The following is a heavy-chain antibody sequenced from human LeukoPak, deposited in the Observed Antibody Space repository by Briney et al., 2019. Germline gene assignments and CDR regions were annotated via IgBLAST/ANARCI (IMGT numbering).Heavy chain of an antibody. V-gene: IGHV3-23*01. CDR2: ISTRSTYT. D-gene: IGHD1-26*01. Sequence: GGSLRLSCAASKFTFSDYVMTWVRHAPGKGLEWVSAISTRSTYTYYADSVGGRFTISRDDSKNTLYLQMNSLRVDDTARYYCAPWIVGGFWADYWGQGALVTVSS. CDR3: APWIVGGFWADY. J-gene: IGHJ4*02. CDR1: KFTFSDYV.